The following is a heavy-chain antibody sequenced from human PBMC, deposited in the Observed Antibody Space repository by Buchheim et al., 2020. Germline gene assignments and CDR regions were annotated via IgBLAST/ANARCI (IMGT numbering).Heavy chain of an antibody. CDR2: TAYDGSNE. Sequence: QVQLVESGGGVVQPGRSLRLSCAASGFTFSTYAMHWVRQAPGKGLEWVAGTAYDGSNEHYVDSVKGRFTISRDNSKNTLYLQMNSVRPEDTAVYYCARDLSQQQLLFDSWGQGTL. V-gene: IGHV3-30-3*01. D-gene: IGHD6-13*01. CDR1: GFTFSTYA. J-gene: IGHJ4*02. CDR3: ARDLSQQQLLFDS.